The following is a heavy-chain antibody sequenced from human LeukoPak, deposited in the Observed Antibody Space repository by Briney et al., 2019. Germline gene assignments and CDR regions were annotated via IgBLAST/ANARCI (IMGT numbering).Heavy chain of an antibody. Sequence: SETLSPTCTVSGGSISSGGYYWSWIRQHPGKGLEWIGYIYYSGSTYYNPSLKSRVTISVDTSKTQFSLKLSSVTAADAAVYYCARDALAAAGTRGRWFDPWGQGTLVTVSS. J-gene: IGHJ5*02. D-gene: IGHD6-13*01. CDR1: GGSISSGGYY. V-gene: IGHV4-31*03. CDR2: IYYSGST. CDR3: ARDALAAAGTRGRWFDP.